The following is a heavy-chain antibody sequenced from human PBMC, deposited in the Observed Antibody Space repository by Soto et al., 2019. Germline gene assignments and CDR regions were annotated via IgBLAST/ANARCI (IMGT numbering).Heavy chain of an antibody. V-gene: IGHV3-30-3*01. Sequence: GGSLRLSCAASGFTFSSYAMHWVRQAPGKGLEWVAVISYDGSNKYYADSVKGRFTISRDNSKNTLYLQMNSLRAEDTAVYYCASSYYDFWSGYFPKDYYYGMDVWGQGTTVTVSS. J-gene: IGHJ6*02. CDR2: ISYDGSNK. CDR3: ASSYYDFWSGYFPKDYYYGMDV. CDR1: GFTFSSYA. D-gene: IGHD3-3*01.